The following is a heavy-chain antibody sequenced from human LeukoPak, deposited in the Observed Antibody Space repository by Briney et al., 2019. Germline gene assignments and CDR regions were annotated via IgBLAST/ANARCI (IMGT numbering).Heavy chain of an antibody. J-gene: IGHJ4*02. Sequence: PSETLSLTCAVYGGSFSDYFWSWIRQPPGKGLEWIGEINHSGSTNYNPSLKSRVTISVDTSKNQFSLKLSSVTAADTAVYYCARGPIAAAGTESDYWGQGTLVTVSS. D-gene: IGHD6-13*01. CDR2: INHSGST. CDR3: ARGPIAAAGTESDY. CDR1: GGSFSDYF. V-gene: IGHV4-34*01.